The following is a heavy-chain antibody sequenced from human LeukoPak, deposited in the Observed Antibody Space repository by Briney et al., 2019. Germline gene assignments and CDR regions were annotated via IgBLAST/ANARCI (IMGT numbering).Heavy chain of an antibody. CDR1: GLSFNNAW. Sequence: MSGGSLRLSCAASGLSFNNAWMSWVRQAPGEGLEWVGRIKSKTDGGTTDYAAPVKGRFIISRDDSKNTLYLQMSSLKTEDTAVYYCTTAVRLGYSDNSFDYWGQGTLVTVSS. V-gene: IGHV3-15*01. CDR2: IKSKTDGGTT. D-gene: IGHD3-9*01. J-gene: IGHJ4*02. CDR3: TTAVRLGYSDNSFDY.